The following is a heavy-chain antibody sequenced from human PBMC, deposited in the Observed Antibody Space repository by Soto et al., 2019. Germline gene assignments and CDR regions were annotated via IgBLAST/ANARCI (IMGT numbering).Heavy chain of an antibody. CDR2: INATVNGDYT. CDR3: GKGKEGARTYFCY. J-gene: IGHJ4*02. V-gene: IGHV3-64*01. Sequence: PWGSLRLSCVVSGRAIRNFSLHWVRQAPGKRLEYVSAINATVNGDYTYYASSVEGRLSISRDDSRNTLLLQMGTLRADDKDGYYCGKGKEGARTYFCYRGQGTLVNGFS. CDR1: GRAIRNFS. D-gene: IGHD3-3*01.